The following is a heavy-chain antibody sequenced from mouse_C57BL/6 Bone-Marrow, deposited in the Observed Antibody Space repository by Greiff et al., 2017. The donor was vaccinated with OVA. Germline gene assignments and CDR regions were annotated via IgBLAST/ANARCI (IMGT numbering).Heavy chain of an antibody. CDR3: ARSYYYGSGYDFDV. CDR2: IHPNSGST. Sequence: QVQLQQPGAELVKPGASVKLSCKASGYTFTSYWMHWVKQRPGQGLEWIGMIHPNSGSTNYNEKFKSKATLTVDKSSSTAYMQLSSLTSEDSAVYYCARSYYYGSGYDFDVWGTGTTVTVSS. CDR1: GYTFTSYW. J-gene: IGHJ1*03. V-gene: IGHV1-64*01. D-gene: IGHD1-1*01.